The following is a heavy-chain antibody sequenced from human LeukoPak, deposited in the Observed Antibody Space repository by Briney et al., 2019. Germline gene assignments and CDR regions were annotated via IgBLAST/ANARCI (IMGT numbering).Heavy chain of an antibody. V-gene: IGHV3-64D*06. Sequence: GGSLRLSCSASGFTFSSYAMHWVRQAPGKGLEYVSAISSNGDSTYYADSVKGRFTISRDNSKNTLYLQMSSLRAEDTAVYYCVKGLRYYDSSDTFAYWGQGTRLTVSS. D-gene: IGHD3-22*01. CDR1: GFTFSSYA. CDR2: ISSNGDST. J-gene: IGHJ4*02. CDR3: VKGLRYYDSSDTFAY.